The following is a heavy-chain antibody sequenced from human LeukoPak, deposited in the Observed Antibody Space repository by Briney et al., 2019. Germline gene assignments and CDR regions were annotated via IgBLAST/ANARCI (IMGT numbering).Heavy chain of an antibody. CDR3: AKSIAGTIFGVVTPDAFDI. Sequence: PGGSLRLSCAASGFTFDDYAMHWVRHAPGEGLEWVSGISWNSGSISYADSVKGRFTISRDNAKNSLYLQMYRLRAEDMALYYCAKSIAGTIFGVVTPDAFDIWGQGTMVTVSS. D-gene: IGHD3-3*01. CDR1: GFTFDDYA. V-gene: IGHV3-9*03. CDR2: ISWNSGSI. J-gene: IGHJ3*02.